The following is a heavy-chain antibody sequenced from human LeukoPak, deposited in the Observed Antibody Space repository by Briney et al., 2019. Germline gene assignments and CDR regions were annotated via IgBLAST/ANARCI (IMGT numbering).Heavy chain of an antibody. CDR2: IYYSGSA. J-gene: IGHJ4*02. CDR1: GGSISSRSYH. D-gene: IGHD6-19*01. Sequence: SETLSLTCTVSGGSISSRSYHWAWIRQPPGKGLEWIGCIYYSGSAYYNPSLQSRVTISVDTSKNQFSLRLDSVTAADTGVYYCARHPSSGWLTWGQGALVTVSS. V-gene: IGHV4-39*01. CDR3: ARHPSSGWLT.